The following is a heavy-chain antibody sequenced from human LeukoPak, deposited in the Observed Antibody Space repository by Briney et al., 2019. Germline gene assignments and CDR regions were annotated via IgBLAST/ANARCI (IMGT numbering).Heavy chain of an antibody. Sequence: ASVKVSCKASGYTFTSYDINWVRQATGQGLEWMGWMNPNSGNTGYAQKFQGRVTMTRNTSISTAYMELSSLRSEDTAVYYCARGSAQGYYYCYYGMDVWGQGTTVTVSS. CDR2: MNPNSGNT. CDR1: GYTFTSYD. V-gene: IGHV1-8*01. J-gene: IGHJ6*02. CDR3: ARGSAQGYYYCYYGMDV.